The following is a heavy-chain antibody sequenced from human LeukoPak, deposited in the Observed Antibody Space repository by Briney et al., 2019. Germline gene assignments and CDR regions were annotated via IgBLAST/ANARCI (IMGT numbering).Heavy chain of an antibody. V-gene: IGHV4-39*07. CDR2: IYISGST. CDR3: ARDRGTWNDDGFDY. D-gene: IGHD1-1*01. Sequence: TSETLSLTCTVSGGSISSSSYYWRWIRQPPGKGLEWIGRIYISGSTNYNPSLKSRVTMSVDTSKNQFSLKLSSVTAADTAVYYCARDRGTWNDDGFDYWGQGTLVTVSS. CDR1: GGSISSSSYY. J-gene: IGHJ4*02.